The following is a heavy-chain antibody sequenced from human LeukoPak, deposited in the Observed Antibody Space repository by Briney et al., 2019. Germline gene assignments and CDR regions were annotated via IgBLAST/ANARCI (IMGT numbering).Heavy chain of an antibody. V-gene: IGHV4-34*01. J-gene: IGHJ4*02. CDR1: GGSFSGYY. CDR3: ARDTSSGPRGGH. Sequence: SETLSLTCAVYGGSFSGYYWSWIRQPPGKGLEWIGEINHSGSTNYNPSLKSRVTISVDKSKNQFSLKLSSVTAADTAVYYCARDTSSGPRGGHWGQGTLVTVSS. D-gene: IGHD6-19*01. CDR2: INHSGST.